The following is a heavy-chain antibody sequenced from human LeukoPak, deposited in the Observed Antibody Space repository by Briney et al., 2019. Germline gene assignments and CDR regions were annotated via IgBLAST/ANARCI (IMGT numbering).Heavy chain of an antibody. CDR3: AKDDNYIRFLS. V-gene: IGHV3-30*02. D-gene: IGHD3-16*01. Sequence: GGSLRLSCTPSEFTFGSYGMHWVRQAPAKGLEWVAFIEFDGSKKYYADSVKGRLTISRDNSKNTLYLQMNSLRAEDTAVYYCAKDDNYIRFLSWGQGTLVTVSS. CDR2: IEFDGSKK. J-gene: IGHJ5*02. CDR1: EFTFGSYG.